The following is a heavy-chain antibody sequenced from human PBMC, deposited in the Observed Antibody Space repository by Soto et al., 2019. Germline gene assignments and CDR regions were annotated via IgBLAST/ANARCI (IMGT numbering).Heavy chain of an antibody. CDR2: IYYSGST. J-gene: IGHJ3*02. V-gene: IGHV4-59*01. CDR3: ARDQAYGVGAFDI. D-gene: IGHD4-17*01. CDR1: GGSISSYY. Sequence: QVQLQESGPGLVKPSETLSLTCTVSGGSISSYYWSWIRQPPGKGLEWIGYIYYSGSTNYNPSHKKRVTRSVDTSKNQFSLKLSSVTAADTAVYYCARDQAYGVGAFDIWGQGTMVTLSS.